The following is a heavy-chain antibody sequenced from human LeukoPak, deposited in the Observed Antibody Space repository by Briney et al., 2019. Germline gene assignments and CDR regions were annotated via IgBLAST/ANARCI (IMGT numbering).Heavy chain of an antibody. CDR3: AKVSESNYDILTGYYTPYYFDY. J-gene: IGHJ4*02. D-gene: IGHD3-9*01. CDR2: IIPIFGTA. Sequence: ASVKVSCKASGGTFSSYAISWVRQAPGQGLEWMGGIIPIFGTANYAQKFQGRVTITADESTSTAYMELSSLRADDTAVYYCAKVSESNYDILTGYYTPYYFDYWGQGTLVTVSS. V-gene: IGHV1-69*13. CDR1: GGTFSSYA.